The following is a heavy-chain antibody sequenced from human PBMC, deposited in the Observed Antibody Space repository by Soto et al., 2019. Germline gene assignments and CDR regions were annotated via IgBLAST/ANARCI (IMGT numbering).Heavy chain of an antibody. V-gene: IGHV3-30-3*01. D-gene: IGHD3-22*01. J-gene: IGHJ4*02. Sequence: GGSLRLSCAASGFIFSSFAMHWVRQAPGKGLEWVALISYSGDNEYYADSVKGRFTISRDNSMNTLYLQMNSLRAEDTAVYYCARDRGYDSSGYYFMWGQGTLVTVSS. CDR2: ISYSGDNE. CDR3: ARDRGYDSSGYYFM. CDR1: GFIFSSFA.